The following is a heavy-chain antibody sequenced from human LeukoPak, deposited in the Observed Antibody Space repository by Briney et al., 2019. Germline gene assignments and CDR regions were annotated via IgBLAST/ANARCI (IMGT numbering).Heavy chain of an antibody. Sequence: GGSLRLSCAASGFTFSSYSMNWVRQAPGKGLEWVSYISSSSSTIYYADSVKGRFTISRDNAKNSLYLQMNSLRAEGTAVYYCASQPGSSGWYEYFQHWGQGTLVTVSS. D-gene: IGHD6-19*01. CDR2: ISSSSSTI. CDR3: ASQPGSSGWYEYFQH. V-gene: IGHV3-48*01. J-gene: IGHJ1*01. CDR1: GFTFSSYS.